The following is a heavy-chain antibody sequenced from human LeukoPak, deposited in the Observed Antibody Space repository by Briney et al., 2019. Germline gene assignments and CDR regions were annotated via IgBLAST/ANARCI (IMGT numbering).Heavy chain of an antibody. CDR2: IHYSGST. D-gene: IGHD6-19*01. V-gene: IGHV4-59*01. CDR3: ARDGRGIEVAGNYYFGMDV. J-gene: IGHJ6*02. CDR1: GGSISSYY. Sequence: PSETLSLTCTVSGGSISSYYWSWIRQPPGKGLEWIGYIHYSGSTTYTPSLKSRVTISIDTSKNQFSLNLKSVTAADTAVYYCARDGRGIEVAGNYYFGMDVWGQGTTVTVS.